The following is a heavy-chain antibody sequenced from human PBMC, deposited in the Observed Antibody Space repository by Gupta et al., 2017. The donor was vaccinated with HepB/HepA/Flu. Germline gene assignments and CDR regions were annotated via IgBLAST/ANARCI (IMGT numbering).Heavy chain of an antibody. CDR2: ISGSGGRT. CDR1: EFTFSSYA. J-gene: IGHJ4*02. CDR3: AKDLGFYSNGGGADH. Sequence: EVQLLESGGDLVQPGGSLRLSCAASEFTFSSYAMNWVRQAPGKGLEWVSSISGSGGRTHYADSVKGRFTISRDNSKKILHLQMNSLRAEDTAVYYCAKDLGFYSNGGGADHWGQGTLVTVSS. V-gene: IGHV3-23*01. D-gene: IGHD3-22*01.